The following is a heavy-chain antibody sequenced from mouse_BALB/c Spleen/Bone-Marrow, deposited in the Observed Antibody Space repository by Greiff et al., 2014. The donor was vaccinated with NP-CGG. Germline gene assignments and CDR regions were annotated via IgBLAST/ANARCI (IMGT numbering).Heavy chain of an antibody. J-gene: IGHJ4*01. D-gene: IGHD1-2*01. CDR1: GYAFTYYL. Sequence: QVQLKQSGAELVRPGTSVKVSCKTSGYAFTYYLIEWVKQRPGQGLEWIGVINPGSGGTNFNEKFKGKATLTVDKSSSTAYMQLSSLTSDDSAVYFCARSYYGRPNYYAMDYWGQGTSVTVSS. CDR2: INPGSGGT. CDR3: ARSYYGRPNYYAMDY. V-gene: IGHV1-54*03.